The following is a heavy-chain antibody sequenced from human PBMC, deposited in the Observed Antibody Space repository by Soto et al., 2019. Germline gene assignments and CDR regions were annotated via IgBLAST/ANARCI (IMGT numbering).Heavy chain of an antibody. V-gene: IGHV2-5*02. D-gene: IGHD3-10*01. CDR2: IYWDDDK. Sequence: QITLKESGPTLVKPTQTLTLTCTFSGFSLRTSGVGVGWIRQPPGKALEWLALIYWDDDKRYSPSLKSRLTITKDPSKPQVVLAMTNMAPVDTATYYCARIYYYVSDCYYNGFDYWCQGTLVTVSS. J-gene: IGHJ4*02. CDR1: GFSLRTSGVG. CDR3: ARIYYYVSDCYYNGFDY.